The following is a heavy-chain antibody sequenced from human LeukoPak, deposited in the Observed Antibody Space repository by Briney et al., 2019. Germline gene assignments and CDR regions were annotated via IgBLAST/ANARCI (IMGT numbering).Heavy chain of an antibody. V-gene: IGHV4-39*01. CDR2: IYYGENT. J-gene: IGHJ4*02. CDR3: ARGPDYDFWSGNFDY. CDR1: GYSISSGPYY. D-gene: IGHD3-3*01. Sequence: SETLSLTCTVSGYSISSGPYYWGWIRQPPGKGLEWIGNIYYGENTYYNPSLKSRVTISIDTSKNQFYLKLSSLTAADTAVYYCARGPDYDFWSGNFDYWGQGTLVTVSS.